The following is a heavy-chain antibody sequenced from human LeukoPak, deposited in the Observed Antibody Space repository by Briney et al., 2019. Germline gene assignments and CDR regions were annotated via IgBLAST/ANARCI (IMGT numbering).Heavy chain of an antibody. CDR3: AKDAGIGAGGIFEY. D-gene: IGHD6-13*01. CDR1: GFTFSSYA. V-gene: IGHV3-23*01. Sequence: SGGSLRLSCAASGFTFSSYAMSWVRQAPGKGLEWVSAISGTGGSTYHADSVKGRFTISRDNSKNTLYLQMNSLRAEDTAVYYCAKDAGIGAGGIFEYWGQGTLVTVSS. J-gene: IGHJ4*02. CDR2: ISGTGGST.